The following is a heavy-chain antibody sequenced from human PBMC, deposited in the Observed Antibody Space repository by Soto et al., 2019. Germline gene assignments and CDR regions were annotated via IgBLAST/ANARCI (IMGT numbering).Heavy chain of an antibody. Sequence: GGSLRLSCAASGFTFSSYAMSWVRQAPGKGLEWVSAISGSGGSTYYADSVKGRFTISRDNSKNTLYLQMNSLRAEDTAVYYCAKEGVVRGVIITKFFDYWGQGTLVTVSS. J-gene: IGHJ4*02. CDR1: GFTFSSYA. CDR2: ISGSGGST. D-gene: IGHD3-10*01. V-gene: IGHV3-23*01. CDR3: AKEGVVRGVIITKFFDY.